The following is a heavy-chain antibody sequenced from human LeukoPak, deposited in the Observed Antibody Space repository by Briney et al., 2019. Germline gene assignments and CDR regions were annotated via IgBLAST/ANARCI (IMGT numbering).Heavy chain of an antibody. CDR2: VYGSGYT. J-gene: IGHJ4*02. Sequence: PSETLSLTCTVSGGSISSFYWSWIRQPPGKGLEWIGYVYGSGYTNYNPSLKSRVTMSIDTSKNHFSLKLTSVTAADTATYYCARETSLAGFASGVGFNYWGQGILVTVSS. CDR1: GGSISSFY. CDR3: ARETSLAGFASGVGFNY. V-gene: IGHV4-59*01. D-gene: IGHD6-19*01.